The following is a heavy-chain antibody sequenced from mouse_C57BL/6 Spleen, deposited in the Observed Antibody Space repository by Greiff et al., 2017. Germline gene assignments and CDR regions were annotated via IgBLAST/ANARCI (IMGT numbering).Heavy chain of an antibody. CDR1: GYTFTSYW. Sequence: QVQLQQPGTELVKPGASVKLSGKASGYTFTSYWMHWVKQRPGQGLEWIGNINPSNGGTNYNEKFKSKATLTVDKSSSTAYMQLSSLTSEDSAVYYCARGDYYGRNAMDYWGQGTSVTVSS. CDR2: INPSNGGT. V-gene: IGHV1-53*01. CDR3: ARGDYYGRNAMDY. D-gene: IGHD1-1*01. J-gene: IGHJ4*01.